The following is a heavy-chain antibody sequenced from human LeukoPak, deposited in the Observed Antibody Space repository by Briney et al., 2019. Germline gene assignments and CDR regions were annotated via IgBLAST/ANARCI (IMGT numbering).Heavy chain of an antibody. V-gene: IGHV1-2*02. Sequence: ASVKVSCKASGYTFTGYYMHWVRQAPGQGLEWMGWINPNSGGTNYAQKFQGRVTMTRDTSISTAYMELSRLRSDDTAVYYGARDPTDYGDLNFDYWGQGTLVTVSS. CDR1: GYTFTGYY. J-gene: IGHJ4*02. CDR3: ARDPTDYGDLNFDY. CDR2: INPNSGGT. D-gene: IGHD4-17*01.